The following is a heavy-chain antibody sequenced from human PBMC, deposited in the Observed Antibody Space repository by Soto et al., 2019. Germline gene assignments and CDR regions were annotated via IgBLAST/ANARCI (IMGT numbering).Heavy chain of an antibody. J-gene: IGHJ4*02. CDR1: GGSISSSSYY. CDR3: ARSSLGYSRFFDY. CDR2: IYYSGST. V-gene: IGHV4-39*01. Sequence: PSETLSLTCTVSGGSISSSSYYWGWIRQPPGKGLEWIGSIYYSGSTYYNPSLKSRVTISVDTSKNQFSLKLSSVTAADTAVYYCARSSLGYSRFFDYWGQGTLVTVSS. D-gene: IGHD1-26*01.